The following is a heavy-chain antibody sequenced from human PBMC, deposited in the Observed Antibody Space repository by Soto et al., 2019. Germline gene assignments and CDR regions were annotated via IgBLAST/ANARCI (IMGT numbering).Heavy chain of an antibody. CDR1: GYSFTSYW. J-gene: IGHJ6*02. CDR2: IDPSDSYT. D-gene: IGHD3-3*01. CDR3: ARLRLWSGYCVYYYYYGMDV. V-gene: IGHV5-10-1*01. Sequence: GESLKISCKGSGYSFTSYWISWVRQMPGKGLEWMGRIDPSDSYTNYSPSFQGHVTISADKSISTAYLQWSSLKASDTAMYYCARLRLWSGYCVYYYYYGMDVWGQGTTVTVSS.